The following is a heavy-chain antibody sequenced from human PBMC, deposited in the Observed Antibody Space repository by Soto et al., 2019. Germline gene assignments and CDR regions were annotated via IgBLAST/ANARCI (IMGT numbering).Heavy chain of an antibody. Sequence: QITLKESGPTLVRPTQTLTLTCTFSGFSLSTTGVGVGWIRQPPERALEWLALIYWDDDKRYSPSLKSRRTTTKDTSKNEVILTMTNIDPVDTATYYCAQSLRDYGLGRDRANDFAPWGQCTLVTVSS. CDR2: IYWDDDK. CDR3: AQSLRDYGLGRDRANDFAP. V-gene: IGHV2-5*02. J-gene: IGHJ5*02. D-gene: IGHD3-10*01. CDR1: GFSLSTTGVG.